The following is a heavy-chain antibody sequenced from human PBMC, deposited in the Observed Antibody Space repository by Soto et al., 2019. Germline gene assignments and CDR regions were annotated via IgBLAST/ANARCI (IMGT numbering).Heavy chain of an antibody. Sequence: QVQLVESGGGVVQPGRSLRLSCAASGFTFSSYAMHWVRQAPGKGLEWVAVISYDGSNKYYADSVKGRFTISRDNSKNTLYLQMNSLRAEDTAVYYCARDPRFYSYPAAPDGYFDYCGQGTLVTVSS. J-gene: IGHJ4*02. CDR2: ISYDGSNK. D-gene: IGHD3-3*01. CDR1: GFTFSSYA. V-gene: IGHV3-30-3*01. CDR3: ARDPRFYSYPAAPDGYFDY.